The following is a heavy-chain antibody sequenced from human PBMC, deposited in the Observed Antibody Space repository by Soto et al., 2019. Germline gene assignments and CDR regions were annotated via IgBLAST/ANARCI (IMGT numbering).Heavy chain of an antibody. D-gene: IGHD4-17*01. CDR3: ARQTVITFVGTWLGYFDY. Sequence: QLQLQESGPGLVKPSETLSLTCTVSGGSISSSSYYWGWIRQPPGKGLEWIGSIYYSGSTYYNPSLKGRGPSAVDTSKHQFSLRLGCVTASDPAVYYCARQTVITFVGTWLGYFDYWGQGTLVTVSS. CDR2: IYYSGST. CDR1: GGSISSSSYY. V-gene: IGHV4-39*01. J-gene: IGHJ4*02.